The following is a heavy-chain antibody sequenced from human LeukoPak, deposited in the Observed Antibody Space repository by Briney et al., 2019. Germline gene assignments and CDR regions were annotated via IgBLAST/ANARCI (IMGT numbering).Heavy chain of an antibody. V-gene: IGHV4-34*01. CDR3: ARGRSVDTAMVLQTSAYGY. Sequence: SETLSLTCAVYGGSFSDYYWSWIRQPPGKGLEWIGEINHSGSTNYNPSLKSRVTISVDTSKNQFSLKLSSVTAADTAVYYCARGRSVDTAMVLQTSAYGYWGQGTLVTVSS. J-gene: IGHJ4*02. D-gene: IGHD5-18*01. CDR1: GGSFSDYY. CDR2: INHSGST.